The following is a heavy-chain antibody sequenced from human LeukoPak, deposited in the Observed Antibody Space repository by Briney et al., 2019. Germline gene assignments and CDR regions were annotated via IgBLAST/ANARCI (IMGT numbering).Heavy chain of an antibody. CDR2: IYSGGST. Sequence: RTGGSLRLSCAASGFTVSSNYMSWVRQAPGKGLEWVSVIYSGGSTYYADSVKGRFTISRHNSKNTLYLQMNSLRAEDTAVYYRARDFRPKLNWNDPNYYGMYVWGQGTTVTVSS. CDR3: ARDFRPKLNWNDPNYYGMYV. J-gene: IGHJ6*02. D-gene: IGHD1-1*01. CDR1: GFTVSSNY. V-gene: IGHV3-53*04.